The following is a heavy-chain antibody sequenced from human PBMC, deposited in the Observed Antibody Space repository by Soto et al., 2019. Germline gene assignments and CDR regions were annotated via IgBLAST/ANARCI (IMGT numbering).Heavy chain of an antibody. CDR2: INAGNGNT. CDR3: AKLRGREVGAANN. V-gene: IGHV1-3*01. CDR1: GYTFTSYA. J-gene: IGHJ4*02. Sequence: QVQLVQSGAEVKKPGASVKVSCKASGYTFTSYAMHWVRQAPGQRLEWMGWINAGNGNTKYSQKFQGRVTITRDTSASTAYMELSSLRSEDTAVYYCAKLRGREVGAANNWGQGTLVTVSS. D-gene: IGHD2-15*01.